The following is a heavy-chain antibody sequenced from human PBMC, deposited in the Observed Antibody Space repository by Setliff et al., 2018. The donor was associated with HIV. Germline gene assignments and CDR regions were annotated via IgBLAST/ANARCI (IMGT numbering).Heavy chain of an antibody. D-gene: IGHD3-16*02. CDR1: GFSFNAFY. V-gene: IGHV1-2*02. Sequence: ASVKVSCKASGFSFNAFYMHWVRQAPGQGLEYMGWINPNSGGTNYAQKFQGRVTITRDTSATTVYMELHSLRSEDTAVYYCARDIGTVWHNWFDPWGQGTLVTVSS. CDR3: ARDIGTVWHNWFDP. J-gene: IGHJ5*02. CDR2: INPNSGGT.